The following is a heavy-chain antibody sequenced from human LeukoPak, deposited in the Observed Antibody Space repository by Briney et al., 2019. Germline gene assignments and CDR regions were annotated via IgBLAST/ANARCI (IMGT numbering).Heavy chain of an antibody. CDR3: AREGAFQQQLVRGRSYYYGMDV. J-gene: IGHJ6*02. CDR2: ISYDGSNK. V-gene: IGHV3-30*04. Sequence: GGSLRLSCAASGLTFTSYAMHWVRQAPGKGLEWVAVISYDGSNKYYADSVKGRFTISRDNSKNTLYLQMNSLRAEDTAVYYCAREGAFQQQLVRGRSYYYGMDVWGQGTTVTVSS. CDR1: GLTFTSYA. D-gene: IGHD6-13*01.